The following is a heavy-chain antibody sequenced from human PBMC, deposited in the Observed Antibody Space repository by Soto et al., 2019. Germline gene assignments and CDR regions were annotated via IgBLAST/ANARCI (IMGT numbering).Heavy chain of an antibody. J-gene: IGHJ5*02. CDR2: ITSSSSTI. Sequence: GSLRLSCAASGFTFSQYSMNGARRAPGKGLEWISYITSSSSTIYYADSVKGRFTISRDNANNPLYLQRNSLRDEDTAMYYCARDNGMAGSFDPWGQGTLVTVS. D-gene: IGHD2-8*01. V-gene: IGHV3-48*02. CDR1: GFTFSQYS. CDR3: ARDNGMAGSFDP.